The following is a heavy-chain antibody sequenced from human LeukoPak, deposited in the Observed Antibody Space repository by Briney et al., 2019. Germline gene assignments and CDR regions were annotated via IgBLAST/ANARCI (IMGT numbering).Heavy chain of an antibody. CDR3: ARGPWGSSSSNWFDP. Sequence: PSETLSLTCAVYGGSFSGYYWSWIRQPPGKGLEWIGEINHSGSTNYNPSLKSRVTISVGTSKNQFSLKLSSVTAADTAVYYCARGPWGSSSSNWFDPWGQGTLVTVSS. V-gene: IGHV4-34*01. D-gene: IGHD6-6*01. CDR2: INHSGST. CDR1: GGSFSGYY. J-gene: IGHJ5*02.